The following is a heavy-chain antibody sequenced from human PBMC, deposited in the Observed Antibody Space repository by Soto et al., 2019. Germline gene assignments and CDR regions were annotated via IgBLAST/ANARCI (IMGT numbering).Heavy chain of an antibody. CDR3: ARAPRGNYGCPSYLDF. CDR1: GGSISSYY. CDR2: IYYSGST. J-gene: IGHJ4*02. D-gene: IGHD3-10*01. Sequence: SETLSLTRTVSGGSISSYYWSWIRQPPGKGLEWIGYIYYSGSTNYNPSLKSRVTISVDTSKNQFSLKLSSVTAADTAVYYCARAPRGNYGCPSYLDFWGQGTLVTVSS. V-gene: IGHV4-59*01.